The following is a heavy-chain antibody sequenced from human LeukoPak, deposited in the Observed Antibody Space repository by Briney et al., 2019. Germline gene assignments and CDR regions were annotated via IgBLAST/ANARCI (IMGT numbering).Heavy chain of an antibody. CDR2: ISGSGGST. Sequence: GGSLRLSCAASGFTFSSYAMSWVRQAPGKGLEWVSAISGSGGSTYYADSVKGRFTISRDNSKNTLYLQMNSLRAEDTAVYYCARASLLGYCSSTSCYQFDYWGQGTLVTVFS. CDR3: ARASLLGYCSSTSCYQFDY. J-gene: IGHJ4*02. V-gene: IGHV3-23*01. CDR1: GFTFSSYA. D-gene: IGHD2-2*01.